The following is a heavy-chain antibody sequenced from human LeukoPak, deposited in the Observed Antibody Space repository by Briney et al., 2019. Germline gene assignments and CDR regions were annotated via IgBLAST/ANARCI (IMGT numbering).Heavy chain of an antibody. CDR1: GFTFSSYW. Sequence: GGSLRLSCAASGFTFSSYWMHWVRQAPGKGLVWVSRITSDGRSTSYADSVKGRFTISRDNAKNTLYLQMNSLRAEDTAVYYCAEGIAAGGSFDYWGQGTLVTVSS. CDR3: AEGIAAGGSFDY. V-gene: IGHV3-74*01. CDR2: ITSDGRST. D-gene: IGHD6-13*01. J-gene: IGHJ4*02.